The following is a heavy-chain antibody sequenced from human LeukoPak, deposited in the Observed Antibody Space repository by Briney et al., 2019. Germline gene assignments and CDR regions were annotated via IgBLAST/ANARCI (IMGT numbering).Heavy chain of an antibody. D-gene: IGHD4-17*01. CDR1: GFTFSSYS. J-gene: IGHJ6*02. Sequence: GGSLRLSCAASGFTFSSYSMNWVRQAPGKGLVWVSRINSDGSSTNYADSVKGRFTISRDNAKNTLYLQMNSLRVEDTAVYYCARSVSDYGYYGMDVWGQGTTVTVSS. CDR3: ARSVSDYGYYGMDV. CDR2: INSDGSST. V-gene: IGHV3-74*01.